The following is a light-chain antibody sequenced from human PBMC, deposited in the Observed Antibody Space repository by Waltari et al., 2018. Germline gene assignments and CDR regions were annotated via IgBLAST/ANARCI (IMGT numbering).Light chain of an antibody. Sequence: QSVLTQPPSVSGAPGQRVTISGTGSSPNIGAGYDVPWYQQLPGTAPKPLIYANTNRPSGVPDRFSGSKSGTSASLAISGLQAEDEADYYCQSFDSSLTGSDVVFGGGTKLTVL. CDR2: ANT. CDR1: SPNIGAGYD. CDR3: QSFDSSLTGSDVV. V-gene: IGLV1-40*01. J-gene: IGLJ2*01.